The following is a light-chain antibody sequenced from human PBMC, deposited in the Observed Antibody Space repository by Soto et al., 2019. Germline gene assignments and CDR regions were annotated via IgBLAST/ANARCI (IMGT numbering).Light chain of an antibody. J-gene: IGKJ3*01. CDR3: QQSSTAPFT. V-gene: IGKV1-12*01. CDR2: AAS. Sequence: DIPMTQSPSSVSASVGDRVTITCRASQGISSSLAWYQQKPGKAPKLLIFAASSLQSGVPSRFSGSGSRTDFTLTISSLQPEDFATYYCQQSSTAPFTFGPGTKVDIK. CDR1: QGISSS.